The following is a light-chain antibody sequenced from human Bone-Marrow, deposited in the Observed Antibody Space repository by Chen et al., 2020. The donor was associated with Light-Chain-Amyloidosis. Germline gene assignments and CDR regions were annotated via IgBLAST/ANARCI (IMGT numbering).Light chain of an antibody. J-gene: IGLJ2*01. Sequence: SYELTQPPSVSVSPGQTARITCSGDDLPTKYAYWYQQKPGQAPVLVIHRDTERPSGMSERFAGSSSGTTATLTISGVQAEDEADYHCQSADSSGTYEVIFGGGTKLTAL. CDR2: RDT. V-gene: IGLV3-25*03. CDR3: QSADSSGTYEVI. CDR1: DLPTKY.